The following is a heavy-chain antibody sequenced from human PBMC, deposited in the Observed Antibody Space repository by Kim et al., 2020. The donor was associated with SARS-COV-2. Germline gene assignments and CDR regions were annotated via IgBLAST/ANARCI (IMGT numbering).Heavy chain of an antibody. V-gene: IGHV3-11*04. Sequence: YAEPVKGRFTISRDNDKNSLYLQMNSLRAEDTAVYYCAREVWGLRYGMDVWGQGTTVTVSS. D-gene: IGHD3-16*01. CDR3: AREVWGLRYGMDV. J-gene: IGHJ6*02.